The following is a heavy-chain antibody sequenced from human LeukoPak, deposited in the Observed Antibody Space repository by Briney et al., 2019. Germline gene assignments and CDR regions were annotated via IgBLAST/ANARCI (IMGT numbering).Heavy chain of an antibody. CDR2: IYYTGSA. D-gene: IGHD6-19*01. CDR3: ARVSSGIAVAGTGYFDY. V-gene: IGHV4-39*07. CDR1: GVSISSSSYY. Sequence: SETLSLTCTVPGVSISSSSYYWGWIRQPPGKGLEWIGSIYYTGSAYYNPSLKSRVTISVDTSRDQFSLKVRSVTAADTAVHYCARVSSGIAVAGTGYFDYWGQGTLVTVSS. J-gene: IGHJ4*02.